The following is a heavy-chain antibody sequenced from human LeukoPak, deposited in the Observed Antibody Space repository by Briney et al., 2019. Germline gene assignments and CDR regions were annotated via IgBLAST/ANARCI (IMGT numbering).Heavy chain of an antibody. CDR2: ISYSGST. V-gene: IGHV4-39*07. CDR3: ARAPNSGYYRD. D-gene: IGHD3-22*01. J-gene: IGHJ4*02. CDR1: GGSISSSSYY. Sequence: SETLSLTCTVSGGSISSSSYYWCWIRQPPGKGLEWIGTISYSGSTYYNPSLKSRLTVSVDTSKNHFSLNLNSVTAADTAVYYCARAPNSGYYRDWGQGTLVTVSS.